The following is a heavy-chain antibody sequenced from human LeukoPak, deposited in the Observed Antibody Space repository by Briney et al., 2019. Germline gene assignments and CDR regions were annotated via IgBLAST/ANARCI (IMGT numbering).Heavy chain of an antibody. V-gene: IGHV3-48*04. J-gene: IGHJ4*02. CDR1: GFTFSSYS. Sequence: GGSLRLSCAASGFTFSSYSMNWVRQAPGKGLEWVSYISSSGSTIYYADSVKGRFTISRDNAKNSLYLQMNSLRAEDTAVYYCARTWIQLFDYWGQGTLVTVSS. CDR3: ARTWIQLFDY. CDR2: ISSSGSTI. D-gene: IGHD5-18*01.